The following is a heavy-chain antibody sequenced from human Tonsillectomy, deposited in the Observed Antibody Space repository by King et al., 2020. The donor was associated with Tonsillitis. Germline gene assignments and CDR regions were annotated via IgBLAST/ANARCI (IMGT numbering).Heavy chain of an antibody. CDR3: ARDWDCGGDCYYFDY. CDR1: GYTFTSYG. D-gene: IGHD2-21*01. V-gene: IGHV1-18*01. Sequence: VQLVQSGAEVRKPGASVKVSCKASGYTFTSYGISWVRQAPGQGLEWMGWISTHSGHTNYAQNLQGRVTMTTDTSTSTAYMELRGLRPDDTAVYYCARDWDCGGDCYYFDYWGQGTLVTVSS. J-gene: IGHJ4*02. CDR2: ISTHSGHT.